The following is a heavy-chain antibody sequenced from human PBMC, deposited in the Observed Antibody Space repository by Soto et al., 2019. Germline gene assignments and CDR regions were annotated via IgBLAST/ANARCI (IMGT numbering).Heavy chain of an antibody. Sequence: DVQLVDSGGGLVQPGGSLRLSCAASGFTFSNYAMSWVRQAPGKGLEWVSLVSATAGTTYDPDSVKGRFTISRDNSRNTVYLPIKSPRAAGPALYYCAKDRLAGRFDYLGQGTLVTVSS. J-gene: IGHJ4*02. V-gene: IGHV3-23*04. CDR1: GFTFSNYA. D-gene: IGHD3-16*01. CDR2: VSATAGTT. CDR3: AKDRLAGRFDY.